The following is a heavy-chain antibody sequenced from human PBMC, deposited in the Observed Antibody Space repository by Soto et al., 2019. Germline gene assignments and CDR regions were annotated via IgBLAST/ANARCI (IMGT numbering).Heavy chain of an antibody. J-gene: IGHJ5*02. V-gene: IGHV3-15*01. CDR1: GFTFSNAW. CDR2: IKSKSESGTI. Sequence: GGSLRLSCAASGFTFSNAWMTWVRQAPGKGLEWIGRIKSKSESGTIDYAAPVKGRFTISRDNAQNSLYLQMSSLRGEDTAVYYCARDPRDISGYYFVLWGRGTLVTVSS. D-gene: IGHD3-22*01. CDR3: ARDPRDISGYYFVL.